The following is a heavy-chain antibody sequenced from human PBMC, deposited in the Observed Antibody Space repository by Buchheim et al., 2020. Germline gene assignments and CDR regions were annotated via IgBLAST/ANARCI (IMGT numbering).Heavy chain of an antibody. CDR1: GFTFKNFG. CDR3: ARDQRASSMDY. J-gene: IGHJ4*02. V-gene: IGHV3-33*01. CDR2: IWYDGSNE. D-gene: IGHD2-2*03. Sequence: QVQLVESGGGVVQPGRSLRLSCAASGFTFKNFGMHWVRQAPGKGLEWVALIWYDGSNEYYADAVKGRFTISRDNSKSTPYVQMNSLRAEDTAVYYCARDQRASSMDYWGQGTL.